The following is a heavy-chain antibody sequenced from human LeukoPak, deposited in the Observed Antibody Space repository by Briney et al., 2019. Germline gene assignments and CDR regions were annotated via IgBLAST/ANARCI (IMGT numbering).Heavy chain of an antibody. V-gene: IGHV3-30-3*01. CDR1: GFTFSSYA. CDR2: ISYDGSNK. Sequence: GRSLRLSCAASGFTFSSYAMHWVRQAPGKGLEWVAVISYDGSNKYYADSVKGRFTISRDNSKNTLYLQINSLRAEDTAVYYCAGVLWFGESALDYWGQGTLVTVSS. D-gene: IGHD3-10*01. CDR3: AGVLWFGESALDY. J-gene: IGHJ4*02.